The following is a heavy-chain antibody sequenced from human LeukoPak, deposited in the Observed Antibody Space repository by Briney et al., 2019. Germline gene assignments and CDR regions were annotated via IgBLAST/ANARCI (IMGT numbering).Heavy chain of an antibody. J-gene: IGHJ3*02. CDR1: GYTLTELS. D-gene: IGHD6-19*01. CDR3: ATGSGAIGAFDI. Sequence: ASVKVSCKVSGYTLTELSMHWVRQAPGKGLEWMGGFDPEGGETIYAQKFQGRVTMTEDTSTDTAYMELSSLRSEDTAVYYCATGSGAIGAFDIWGQGTMVTVSS. V-gene: IGHV1-24*01. CDR2: FDPEGGET.